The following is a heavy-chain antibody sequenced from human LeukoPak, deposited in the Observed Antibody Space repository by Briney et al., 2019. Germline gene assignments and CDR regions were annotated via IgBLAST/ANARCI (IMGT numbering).Heavy chain of an antibody. Sequence: PGGSLRLSCAASGLTLRNTWMSWVRQAPGKGLEWVALIKSNADGGATDYTTTVQGRFTISRDESKNTLFLEMNSLNTEDTAMYHCATGGHYYGAWGQGTLVTVSS. CDR1: GLTLRNTW. J-gene: IGHJ5*02. CDR3: ATGGHYYGA. CDR2: IKSNADGGAT. V-gene: IGHV3-15*01. D-gene: IGHD3-10*01.